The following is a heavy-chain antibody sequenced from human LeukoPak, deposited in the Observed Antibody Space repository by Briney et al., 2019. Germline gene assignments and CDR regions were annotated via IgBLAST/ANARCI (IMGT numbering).Heavy chain of an antibody. Sequence: GGSLRLSCAASGFTFSRYEMSWVRHAPGKGLEWVSYISNSGNAKYYAGSVKGRFTISRDSAKNSLYLQMNSLRAEDTAVYYCAREAAPVLAAQPDAFDIWGQGTMVTVSS. D-gene: IGHD2-15*01. CDR3: AREAAPVLAAQPDAFDI. V-gene: IGHV3-48*03. CDR2: ISNSGNAK. CDR1: GFTFSRYE. J-gene: IGHJ3*02.